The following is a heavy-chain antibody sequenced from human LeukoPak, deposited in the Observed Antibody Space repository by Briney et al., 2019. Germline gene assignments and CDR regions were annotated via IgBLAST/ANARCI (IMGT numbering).Heavy chain of an antibody. J-gene: IGHJ3*02. CDR1: GASMSSYY. D-gene: IGHD2-2*02. CDR3: ARSRCYNCAFDI. CDR2: IYASGNT. Sequence: SETLSLTCTVSGASMSSYYWNWIRQPAGKGLEWIGRIYASGNTNYNPSLQSRVTMSVDTSNNQFSLKLNSVTAADTALYYCARSRCYNCAFDIWGRGTMVTVSS. V-gene: IGHV4-4*07.